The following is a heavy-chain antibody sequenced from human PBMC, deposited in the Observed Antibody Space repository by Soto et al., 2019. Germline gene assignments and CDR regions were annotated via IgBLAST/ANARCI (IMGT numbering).Heavy chain of an antibody. CDR2: ISYDGSNK. J-gene: IGHJ6*02. Sequence: QVQLVESGGGVVQPGRSLRLSCVASGSTFRNFTMHWVRQAPGKGLEWLAVISYDGSNKYYADSVKGRFTISRDNSNNPLYMQMSIRTAEDTAVYRCARGPFIAVAGNPYDCGMDVWGRGTTVTVSS. D-gene: IGHD6-19*01. V-gene: IGHV3-30*04. CDR1: GSTFRNFT. CDR3: ARGPFIAVAGNPYDCGMDV.